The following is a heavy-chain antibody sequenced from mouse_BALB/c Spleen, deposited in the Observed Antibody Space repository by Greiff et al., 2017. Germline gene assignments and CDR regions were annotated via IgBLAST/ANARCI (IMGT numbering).Heavy chain of an antibody. CDR1: GYTFTSYN. V-gene: IGHV1-12*01. CDR3: TRMLRRAMDY. CDR2: IYPGNGDT. Sequence: VQLQQPGAELVKPGASVKMSCKASGYTFTSYNMHWVKQTPGQGLEWIGAIYPGNGDTSYNQKFKGKATLTADKSSSTAYMQLRSLTSEDSAVYYCTRMLRRAMDYWGQGTSVTVSS. J-gene: IGHJ4*01. D-gene: IGHD1-1*01.